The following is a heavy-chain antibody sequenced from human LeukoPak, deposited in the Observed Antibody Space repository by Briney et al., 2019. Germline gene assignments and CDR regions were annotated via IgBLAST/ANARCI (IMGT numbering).Heavy chain of an antibody. CDR1: EFTFSTYS. V-gene: IGHV3-48*02. D-gene: IGHD7-27*01. CDR2: ISSSSTTM. J-gene: IGHJ4*02. CDR3: ARGRNWGFDY. Sequence: PGGSLRLSCAASEFTFSTYSMNWVRQAPGKGLEWVSYISSSSTTMSYTDSMKGRFTISRDNAKNSLYLQMNSLRDEDTAVYYCARGRNWGFDYWGQGTLVTVSS.